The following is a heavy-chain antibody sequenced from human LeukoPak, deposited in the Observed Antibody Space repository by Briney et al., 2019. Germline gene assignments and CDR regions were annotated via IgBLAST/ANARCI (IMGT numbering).Heavy chain of an antibody. CDR1: GFTFSSHW. J-gene: IGHJ1*01. CDR3: AKDCDWGLDYADS. D-gene: IGHD3/OR15-3a*01. CDR2: IKSDGSST. V-gene: IGHV3-74*01. Sequence: GGSLRLSCAASGFTFSSHWMHWVRQVPGKGLVWVSRIKSDGSSTSYADSVKGRFTVSRDNAKNTLYLQMSSLRAEDTAVYYCAKDCDWGLDYADSWGQGTLVTVSS.